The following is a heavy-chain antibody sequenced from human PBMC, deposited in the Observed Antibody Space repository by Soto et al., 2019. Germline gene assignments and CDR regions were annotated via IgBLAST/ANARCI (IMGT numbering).Heavy chain of an antibody. V-gene: IGHV3-23*01. Sequence: GGSLRLSCAASGFTFSSYAMSWVXQAPGKGLEWVSAISGSGGSTYYADSVKGRFTISRDNSKNTLYLQMNSLRAEDTAVYYCAKVPGGHFWSGYGDVWGKGTTVTVSS. CDR3: AKVPGGHFWSGYGDV. D-gene: IGHD3-3*02. CDR1: GFTFSSYA. CDR2: ISGSGGST. J-gene: IGHJ6*04.